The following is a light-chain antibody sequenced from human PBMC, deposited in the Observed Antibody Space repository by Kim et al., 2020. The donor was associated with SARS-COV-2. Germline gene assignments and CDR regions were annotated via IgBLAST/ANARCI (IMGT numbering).Light chain of an antibody. CDR1: QSVSSN. J-gene: IGKJ4*01. Sequence: SPGERATPSCRASQSVSSNLAWYQQKPGQAPRLLIYGASTRATGIPARFSGRGSGTEFTLTISSLQSEDFAVYYCQQYNNWPPLTFGGGTKVDIK. CDR3: QQYNNWPPLT. CDR2: GAS. V-gene: IGKV3-15*01.